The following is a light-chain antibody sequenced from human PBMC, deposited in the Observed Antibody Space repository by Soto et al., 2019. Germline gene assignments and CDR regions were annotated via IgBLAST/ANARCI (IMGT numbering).Light chain of an antibody. V-gene: IGKV3-15*01. CDR2: GAS. CDR1: QNISSN. Sequence: EIVMTQSPATLSVSPGERATLSCRASQNISSNLAWYQQKPGQAPRLLIDGASTRATGIPARFSGSGSGTEFTLTISSLQSEDFAVCYCRQYNNWLWTFGQGTKVEIK. J-gene: IGKJ1*01. CDR3: RQYNNWLWT.